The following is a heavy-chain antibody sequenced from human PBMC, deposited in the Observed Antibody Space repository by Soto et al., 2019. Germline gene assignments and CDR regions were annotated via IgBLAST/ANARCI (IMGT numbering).Heavy chain of an antibody. J-gene: IGHJ4*02. Sequence: PEETLSLTCTVSGGSISSSSYYWGWSRQPPGKGVEWIGSLYYSGSTYYNPSLKSRVTISVDTSKNQFSLKLSSVTAADTAVYYCARQNYDSSGTFEYWGQGTLVTVSS. V-gene: IGHV4-39*01. D-gene: IGHD3-22*01. CDR3: ARQNYDSSGTFEY. CDR1: GGSISSSSYY. CDR2: LYYSGST.